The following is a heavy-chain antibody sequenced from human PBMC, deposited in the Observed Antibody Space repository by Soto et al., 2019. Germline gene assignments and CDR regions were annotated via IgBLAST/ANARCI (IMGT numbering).Heavy chain of an antibody. CDR3: ARAPHRYSGSYWFDY. V-gene: IGHV4-59*01. CDR1: GGSISSYY. J-gene: IGHJ4*02. Sequence: PSETLSLTCTVSGGSISSYYWSWIRQPPGKGLEWIGYIYYSGSNNYNPSLKSRVTISVDTSKNQFSLKLSSVTAADTALYYCARAPHRYSGSYWFDYWGQGTLVTVSS. CDR2: IYYSGSN. D-gene: IGHD1-26*01.